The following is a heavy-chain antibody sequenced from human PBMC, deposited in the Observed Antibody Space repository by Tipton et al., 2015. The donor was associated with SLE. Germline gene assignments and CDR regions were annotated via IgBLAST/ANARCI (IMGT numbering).Heavy chain of an antibody. CDR1: GGSISSSSYY. CDR2: IFYSGST. J-gene: IGHJ3*02. D-gene: IGHD3/OR15-3a*01. Sequence: TLSLTCTVSGGSISSSSYYRGWIRQPPGKGLEWIGSIFYSGSTYCSPSLKSRVTMSADTSKNQLSLKLSSVTAADTAVYYCARHGPVGTGPMNDAFDIWGQGTMVTVSS. V-gene: IGHV4-39*01. CDR3: ARHGPVGTGPMNDAFDI.